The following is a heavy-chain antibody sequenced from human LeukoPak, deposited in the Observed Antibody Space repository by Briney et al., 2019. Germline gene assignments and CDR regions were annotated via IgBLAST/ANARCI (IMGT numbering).Heavy chain of an antibody. CDR3: ARVGRRGRYPDIYGMDV. CDR2: IYYSGST. Sequence: SETLSLTCTVSGGSISSYYWSWIRQPPGKGLEWIGYIYYSGSTNYNPSLKSRVTISVDTSKNQFSLKLSSVTAADTAVYYCARVGRRGRYPDIYGMDVWGQGTTVTVSS. J-gene: IGHJ6*02. V-gene: IGHV4-59*01. CDR1: GGSISSYY. D-gene: IGHD2-2*01.